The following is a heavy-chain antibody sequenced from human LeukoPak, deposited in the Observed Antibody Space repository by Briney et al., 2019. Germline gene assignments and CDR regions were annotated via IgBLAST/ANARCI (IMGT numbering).Heavy chain of an antibody. CDR1: GGSISSYY. V-gene: IGHV4-59*12. CDR3: ARDLAYCGGDCYSNAFDI. J-gene: IGHJ3*02. Sequence: PSETLSLTCTVSGGSISSYYWSWIRQSPGKGLECIGYIHYTGSTNYNPSLKSRVTISVDTSKNQFSLKLSSVTAADTAVYYCARDLAYCGGDCYSNAFDIWGQGTMVTVSS. D-gene: IGHD2-21*02. CDR2: IHYTGST.